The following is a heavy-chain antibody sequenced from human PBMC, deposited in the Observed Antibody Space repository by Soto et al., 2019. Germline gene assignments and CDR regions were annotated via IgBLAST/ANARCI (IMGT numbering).Heavy chain of an antibody. CDR2: IYTSGNT. CDR3: AREEVGYCSGGRCYYYVMEV. Sequence: SETLSLTCTVSGGSISSYYWSWIRQPAGKGLEWIGRIYTSGNTNYNPSLKRRVTMSVDTSKNQFSLKLSSVTAADTAVYYCAREEVGYCSGGRCYYYVMEVWGQGTTVTVSS. D-gene: IGHD2-15*01. J-gene: IGHJ6*02. V-gene: IGHV4-4*07. CDR1: GGSISSYY.